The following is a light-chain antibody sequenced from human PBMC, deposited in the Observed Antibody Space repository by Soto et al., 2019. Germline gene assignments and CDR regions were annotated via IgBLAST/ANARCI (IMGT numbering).Light chain of an antibody. V-gene: IGKV3-20*01. CDR3: QQYDTSPRT. J-gene: IGKJ2*01. CDR2: GAS. CDR1: QSVSRSF. Sequence: EIVLTQSPGTLSLSPGERATLSCRASQSVSRSFLAWYQQKPGQAPRLLIYGASSRATGIPDRFSGSGSGTXFTLTISRLEPEDSALYYCQQYDTSPRTFGQGTKLEI.